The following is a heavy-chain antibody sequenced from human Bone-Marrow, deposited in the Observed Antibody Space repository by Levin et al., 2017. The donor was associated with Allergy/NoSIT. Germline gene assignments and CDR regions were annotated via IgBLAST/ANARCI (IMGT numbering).Heavy chain of an antibody. CDR1: GYSFGTFE. D-gene: IGHD5-12*01. V-gene: IGHV1-8*01. CDR2: MKPNSGDT. CDR3: TRGYSGSSPLDF. Sequence: PPASVKVSCKTSGYSFGTFEINWVRQAPGQGLEWLGWMKPNSGDTGYAQKFQGRVTMTSDTAIKTAYMELTSLTSEDTAVYYCTRGYSGSSPLDFWGQGTVLTVSS. J-gene: IGHJ4*02.